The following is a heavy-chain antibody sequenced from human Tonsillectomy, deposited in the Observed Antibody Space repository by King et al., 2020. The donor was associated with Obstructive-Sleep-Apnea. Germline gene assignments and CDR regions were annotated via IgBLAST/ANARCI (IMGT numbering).Heavy chain of an antibody. CDR3: ARDGYYDKTGYPSTF. J-gene: IGHJ4*02. Sequence: QLVQSGAEVKEPGASVNVSCKASGYTFTSDGISWVRQAPGQGLECMGWISAYSENANYAPERQGRVTLTTHTPPHTVYMKLRSLRSDYTAVYYCARDGYYDKTGYPSTFWGQGTLVTVSS. D-gene: IGHD3-9*01. CDR1: GYTFTSDG. CDR2: ISAYSENA. V-gene: IGHV1-18*04.